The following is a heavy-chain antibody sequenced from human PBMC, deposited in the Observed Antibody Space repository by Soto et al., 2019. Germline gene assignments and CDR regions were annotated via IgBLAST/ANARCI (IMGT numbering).Heavy chain of an antibody. V-gene: IGHV4-39*01. CDR3: ARHNLYCRGGSCYNEEPGLLYYYYGMDV. J-gene: IGHJ6*02. CDR2: IYYSGST. CDR1: GGSISSSSYY. D-gene: IGHD2-15*01. Sequence: SETLSLTCTVSGGSISSSSYYWGWIRQPPXKGLEWIGSIYYSGSTYYNPSLKSRVAISVDTSKNQFSLKLSSVTAADTAVYYCARHNLYCRGGSCYNEEPGLLYYYYGMDVWGQGTTVTVSS.